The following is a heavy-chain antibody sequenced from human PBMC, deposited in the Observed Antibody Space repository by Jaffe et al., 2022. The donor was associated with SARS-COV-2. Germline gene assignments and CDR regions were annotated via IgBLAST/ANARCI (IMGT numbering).Heavy chain of an antibody. D-gene: IGHD3-3*01. Sequence: EVQLVESGGGLVKPGGSLRLSCAASGFTFSDAWMNWVRQAPGKGLEWVGRIKTKTEGGTTDYAAPVKGRFTISRDDSKNTLFLQMDSLKTEDTAVYYCTTESLHYDFWSNDPRGFDSWGQGTLVTVSS. V-gene: IGHV3-15*01. J-gene: IGHJ4*02. CDR2: IKTKTEGGTT. CDR3: TTESLHYDFWSNDPRGFDS. CDR1: GFTFSDAW.